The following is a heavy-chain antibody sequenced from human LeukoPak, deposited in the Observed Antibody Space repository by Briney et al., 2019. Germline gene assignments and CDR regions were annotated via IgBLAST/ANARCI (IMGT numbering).Heavy chain of an antibody. V-gene: IGHV3-53*04. CDR1: GFTVSSSP. Sequence: PGGSLRLSCAASGFTVSSSPINWVRQAPGRGLEWVSVIYSGGNTLYADSVKGRFTISRHNSENTLYLQMNSLSADDTAVYYCARLMGSGWFDPWGQGTLVTVFS. CDR2: IYSGGNT. D-gene: IGHD1-26*01. J-gene: IGHJ5*02. CDR3: ARLMGSGWFDP.